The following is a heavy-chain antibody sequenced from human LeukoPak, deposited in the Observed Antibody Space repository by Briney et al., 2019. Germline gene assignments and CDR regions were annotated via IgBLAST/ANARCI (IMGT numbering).Heavy chain of an antibody. Sequence: LVASVKVSCKASGYTFTGYYMHWVRQAPGQGLEWMGWINPNSGGTNYAQKFQGRVTMTRDTSISTAYMELSRLRSDDTAVYYCARVGVTMVRGVIRWFDPWGQGTLVTVSS. V-gene: IGHV1-2*03. CDR2: INPNSGGT. CDR1: GYTFTGYY. J-gene: IGHJ5*02. D-gene: IGHD3-10*01. CDR3: ARVGVTMVRGVIRWFDP.